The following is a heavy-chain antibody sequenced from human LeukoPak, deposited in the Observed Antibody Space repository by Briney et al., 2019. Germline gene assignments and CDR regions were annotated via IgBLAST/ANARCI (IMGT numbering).Heavy chain of an antibody. V-gene: IGHV1-8*01. D-gene: IGHD6-6*01. CDR3: AREGANSIAARPL. CDR2: MNPNSGNT. CDR1: GYTFTSYD. Sequence: ASVKVSCKASGYTFTSYDINWVRQATGQGLEWMVWMNPNSGNTGYAQKFQGRVTMTRNTSISTAYMELSSLRSEDTAVYYCAREGANSIAARPLWGQGTLVTVSS. J-gene: IGHJ4*02.